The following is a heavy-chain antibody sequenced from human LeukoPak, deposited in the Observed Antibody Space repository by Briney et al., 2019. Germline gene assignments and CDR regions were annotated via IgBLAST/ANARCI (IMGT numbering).Heavy chain of an antibody. J-gene: IGHJ2*01. CDR1: GGSFSGYY. CDR3: ARVYYSRRYDYWYFDL. V-gene: IGHV4-34*01. Sequence: SETLSLTCAVYGGSFSGYYWSWIRQPPGKGLEGSGEINHSGSTNYKPSLKSRVTISVDTSKNQYSLKLSSVTAADTAVYYCARVYYSRRYDYWYFDLWGRGTLVTVSS. CDR2: INHSGST. D-gene: IGHD6-13*01.